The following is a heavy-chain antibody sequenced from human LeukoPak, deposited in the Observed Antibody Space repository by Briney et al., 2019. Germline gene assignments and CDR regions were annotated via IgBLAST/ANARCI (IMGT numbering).Heavy chain of an antibody. CDR2: ISYDGSNK. Sequence: SGRSLRLSCAASGFTFSSYAMHWVRQAPGKGLEWVAVISYDGSNKYYADSVKGRFTISRDNSKNTLYLQMNSLRAEDTAVYYCARNSKQLSYWGQGTLVTVSS. CDR1: GFTFSSYA. J-gene: IGHJ4*02. CDR3: ARNSKQLSY. D-gene: IGHD6-13*01. V-gene: IGHV3-30-3*01.